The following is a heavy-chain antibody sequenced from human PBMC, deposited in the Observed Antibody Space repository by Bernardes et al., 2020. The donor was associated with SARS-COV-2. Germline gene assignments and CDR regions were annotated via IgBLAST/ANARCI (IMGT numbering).Heavy chain of an antibody. D-gene: IGHD1-1*01. CDR3: AIRYITNWAHDC. Sequence: GGSLRLSCAASGFTVSSYYMSWVRQAPGKGLEWVSIIYRGGNTYYADSVKGRFTISRDNPKNTRYLQMNSLRGEDTSVYYCAIRYITNWAHDCWGQGTLVTVSS. V-gene: IGHV3-66*04. CDR1: GFTVSSYY. CDR2: IYRGGNT. J-gene: IGHJ4*02.